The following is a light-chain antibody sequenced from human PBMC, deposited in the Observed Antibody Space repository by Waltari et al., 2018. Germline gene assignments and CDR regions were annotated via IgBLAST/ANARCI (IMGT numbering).Light chain of an antibody. CDR1: HSVGRY. CDR3: QMYVRLPVT. CDR2: DAS. V-gene: IGKV3-20*01. Sequence: EIVLTQSPGTLSLSPGERATLSCRASHSVGRYLAWYKQQHGQAPRLLIYDASTRATGIPDRFSGGGSGTDFSLTISRLEPEDFAVYYCQMYVRLPVTFGQGTKVEI. J-gene: IGKJ1*01.